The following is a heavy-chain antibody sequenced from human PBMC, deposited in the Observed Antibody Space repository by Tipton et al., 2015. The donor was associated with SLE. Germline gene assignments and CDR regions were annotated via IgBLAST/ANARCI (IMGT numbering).Heavy chain of an antibody. D-gene: IGHD2-15*01. CDR1: GFTFSSYA. CDR2: ISYDGSNK. Sequence: SLRLSCAASGFTFSSYAMHWVRQAPGKGLEWVAVISYDGSNKYYADSVKGRFTISRDNSKNTLYLQMNSLRAEDTAVYYCARGGQDYWGQGTLVTVSS. CDR3: ARGGQDY. J-gene: IGHJ4*02. V-gene: IGHV3-30-3*01.